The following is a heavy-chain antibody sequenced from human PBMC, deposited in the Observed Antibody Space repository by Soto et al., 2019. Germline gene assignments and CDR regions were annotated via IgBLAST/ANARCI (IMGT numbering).Heavy chain of an antibody. CDR3: ARGLWFGEHDAFDI. V-gene: IGHV3-66*01. CDR1: GFTVSSNY. Sequence: GGSLRLSCAASGFTVSSNYMSWVRQAPGKGLEWVSVIYSGGSTYYADSVKGRFTISRDNSKNTLYLQMNSLRAEDTAVYYCARGLWFGEHDAFDIWGQGTMVTVSS. CDR2: IYSGGST. J-gene: IGHJ3*02. D-gene: IGHD3-10*01.